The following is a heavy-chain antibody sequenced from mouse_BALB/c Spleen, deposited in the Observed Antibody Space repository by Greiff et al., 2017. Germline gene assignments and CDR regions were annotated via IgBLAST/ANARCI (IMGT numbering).Heavy chain of an antibody. Sequence: EVKLVESGGGLVQPGGSLKLSCAASGFTFSSYGMSWVRQTPDKRLELVATINSNGGSTYYPDSVKGRFTISRDNAKNTLYLQMSSLKSEDTAMYYCASITTVVSYYAMDYWGQGTSVTVSS. CDR2: INSNGGST. J-gene: IGHJ4*01. V-gene: IGHV5-6-3*01. CDR3: ASITTVVSYYAMDY. D-gene: IGHD1-1*01. CDR1: GFTFSSYG.